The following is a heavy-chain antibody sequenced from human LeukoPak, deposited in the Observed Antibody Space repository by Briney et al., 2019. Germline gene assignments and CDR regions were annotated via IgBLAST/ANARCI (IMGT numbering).Heavy chain of an antibody. CDR2: ITSSSSYI. V-gene: IGHV3-21*01. Sequence: GGSLGLSCAASAFNFKTFSMNWVRQAPGKGLEWVSSITSSSSYIYYADSVRGRFTISRDNAKNSLYLQMNSLRAKDTAVYYCARDPGGSYYYYGMDVWGQGTTVTVSS. J-gene: IGHJ6*02. D-gene: IGHD3-10*01. CDR1: AFNFKTFS. CDR3: ARDPGGSYYYYGMDV.